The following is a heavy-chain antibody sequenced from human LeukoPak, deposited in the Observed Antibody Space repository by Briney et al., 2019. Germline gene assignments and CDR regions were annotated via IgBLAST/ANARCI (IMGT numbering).Heavy chain of an antibody. J-gene: IGHJ5*02. CDR2: IRYDGSNK. D-gene: IGHD1-14*01. Sequence: GGSLRLSCAASGFTFSSYGMHWVRPAPGKGLEWVAFIRYDGSNKYYADSVKGRFTISRDNSKNTLYLQMNSLRAEDTAVYYCAKDTTPPKAGFDPWGQGTLVTVSS. CDR1: GFTFSSYG. V-gene: IGHV3-30*02. CDR3: AKDTTPPKAGFDP.